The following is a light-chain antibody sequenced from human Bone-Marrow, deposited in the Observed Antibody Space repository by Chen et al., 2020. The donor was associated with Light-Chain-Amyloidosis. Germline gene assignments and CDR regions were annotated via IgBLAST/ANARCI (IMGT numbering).Light chain of an antibody. CDR2: RDT. J-gene: IGLJ2*01. CDR1: ALPTKY. CDR3: QSADSSGTYEVI. Sequence: SYELTPPPWLPGSPGHAAMTPCSGDALPTKYAYWYQQKPGQAPVLVIHRDTGRPAGISERFSGSSSGTTATLTISGVQAEDEADYHCQSADSSGTYEVIFGGGTKLTVL. V-gene: IGLV3-25*03.